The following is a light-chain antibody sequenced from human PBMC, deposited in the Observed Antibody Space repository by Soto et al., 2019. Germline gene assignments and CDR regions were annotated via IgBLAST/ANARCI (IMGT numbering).Light chain of an antibody. CDR3: MQATHFPIT. Sequence: DIVMTQTPLSSPVTLGQPASISCRSSQSLVPSDGNTYLSWFQQRPGQPPRPLIYKISNRFSGVPDRFSGSGAGTDFTLKISRVEVEDVGTYYCMQATHFPITFGQGTRLEI. V-gene: IGKV2-24*01. CDR2: KIS. J-gene: IGKJ5*01. CDR1: QSLVPSDGNTY.